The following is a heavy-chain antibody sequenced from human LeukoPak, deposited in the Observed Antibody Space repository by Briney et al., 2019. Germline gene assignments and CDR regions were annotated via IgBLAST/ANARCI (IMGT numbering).Heavy chain of an antibody. J-gene: IGHJ4*02. V-gene: IGHV5-51*01. Sequence: ESLKISCKSSGYTFTSYWIGWVRQMPGKGLEWMGIIFPGDSDTRYSPSFQGQVTISADKSTSTAYLQWSSLKASDTAIYYCARRDSSGYSEYWGQGTLVTVSS. CDR1: GYTFTSYW. CDR2: IFPGDSDT. D-gene: IGHD3-22*01. CDR3: ARRDSSGYSEY.